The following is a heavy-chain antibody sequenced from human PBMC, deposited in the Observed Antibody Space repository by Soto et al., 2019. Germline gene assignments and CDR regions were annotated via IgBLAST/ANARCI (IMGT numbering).Heavy chain of an antibody. CDR3: ARVSGSYSYGMDV. Sequence: QVQLQESGPGLVKPSGTLSLTCAVSGGSISSSNWWSWVRQPPGKGLEWIGEIYHSGSTNYNPSLKSRLTISVDKSKNQFSLKLSSVTAADTAVYYCARVSGSYSYGMDVWGQGTTVTVSS. V-gene: IGHV4-4*02. J-gene: IGHJ6*02. CDR1: GGSISSSNW. D-gene: IGHD1-26*01. CDR2: IYHSGST.